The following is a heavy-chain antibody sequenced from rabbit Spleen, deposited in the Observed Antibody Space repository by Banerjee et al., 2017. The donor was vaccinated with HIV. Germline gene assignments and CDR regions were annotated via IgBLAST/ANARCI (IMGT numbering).Heavy chain of an antibody. Sequence: QLKESGGGLVQPGGSLKLSCKASGFTLSTYYMNWVRQAPGKGLEWIGYIDPVFGITYYANWVNGRFSISRDNAQNTVFLQLDSLTVADTATYFCVRGASGSGYYSLWGQGTLVTVS. CDR2: IDPVFGIT. D-gene: IGHD1-1*01. J-gene: IGHJ6*01. V-gene: IGHV1S7*01. CDR3: VRGASGSGYYSL. CDR1: GFTLSTYY.